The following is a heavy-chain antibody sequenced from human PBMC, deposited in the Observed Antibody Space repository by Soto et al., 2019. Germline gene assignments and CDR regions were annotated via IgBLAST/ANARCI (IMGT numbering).Heavy chain of an antibody. CDR2: ISYDETNA. J-gene: IGHJ6*02. Sequence: QVQLVESGGGLVQPGGSLRLTCVASGFTFGSHGMHWVRQAPGKGLEWVAVISYDETNAYYVDSVKGRFNISRDNSKSTLYLQMNRLRPDDTAVYKCAKDLRTTISDYGMDVWGQGTTVTVSS. V-gene: IGHV3-30*18. D-gene: IGHD2-21*01. CDR1: GFTFGSHG. CDR3: AKDLRTTISDYGMDV.